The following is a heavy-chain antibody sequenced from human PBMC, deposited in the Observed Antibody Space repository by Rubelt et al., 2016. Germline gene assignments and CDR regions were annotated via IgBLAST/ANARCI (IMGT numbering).Heavy chain of an antibody. CDR1: GFTFSSYA. V-gene: IGHV3-48*01. CDR2: IGSSGATI. J-gene: IGHJ4*02. Sequence: GGLVQPGGSLRLSCAASGFTFSSYAMSWVRQAPGKGLEWVSTIGSSGATISYADSVKGRFTISRDNANNSVFLQMNSLRAEDTAVYYCARGVDYWGQGTLVTVSS. CDR3: ARGVDY.